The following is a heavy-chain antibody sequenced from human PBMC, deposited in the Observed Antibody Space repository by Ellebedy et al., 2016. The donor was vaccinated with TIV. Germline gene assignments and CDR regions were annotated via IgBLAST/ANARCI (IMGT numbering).Heavy chain of an antibody. J-gene: IGHJ5*02. CDR2: ISSNGGST. D-gene: IGHD2-8*01. V-gene: IGHV3-64*04. CDR1: GFTFSSYA. CDR3: VRSGVDNWFNP. Sequence: GESLKISCAASGFTFSSYAMHWVRQAPGKGLEYVSAISSNGGSTYYADSVKGRFTISRDDSKNTIYLQMNSLRAEDTAVYYCVRSGVDNWFNPWGQGTLVTVSS.